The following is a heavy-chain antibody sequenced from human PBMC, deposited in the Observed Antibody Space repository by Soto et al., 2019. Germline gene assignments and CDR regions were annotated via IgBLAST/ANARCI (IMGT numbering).Heavy chain of an antibody. D-gene: IGHD2-15*01. CDR1: GFSLSNARMG. CDR2: IFSNDEK. Sequence: QVTLKESGPVLVKPTETLTLTCTVSGFSLSNARMGVSWIRQPPGKALEWLAHIFSNDEKSYSTSLKSRLTTSKDTPKTQVVLTMTNMDPVDTATYYCARMSIVVVVAANYYYGMDVWGQGTTVTASS. CDR3: ARMSIVVVVAANYYYGMDV. V-gene: IGHV2-26*01. J-gene: IGHJ6*02.